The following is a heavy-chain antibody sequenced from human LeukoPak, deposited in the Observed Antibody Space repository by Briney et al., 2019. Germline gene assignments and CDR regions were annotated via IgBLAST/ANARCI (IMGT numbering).Heavy chain of an antibody. CDR3: ARHEGKLWFGETAMNY. CDR2: MSYSGTT. D-gene: IGHD3-10*01. J-gene: IGHJ4*02. CDR1: GGSISSYY. V-gene: IGHV4-59*08. Sequence: SETLSLTCTVSGGSISSYYWSWVRQPPGKGLEWIAYMSYSGTTNYNPSLKSRVTISVDTSKKQFSLKLSSVTAADTAVYYCARHEGKLWFGETAMNYWGQGTLVTVSS.